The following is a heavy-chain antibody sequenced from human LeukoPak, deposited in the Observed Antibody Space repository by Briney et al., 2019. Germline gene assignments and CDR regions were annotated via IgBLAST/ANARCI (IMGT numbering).Heavy chain of an antibody. Sequence: GESLKISXKGSGYSFISYWIGWVRQMPGKGLEWMGIIYPGDSDTRYSPSFQGQVTISADKSISTAYLQWSSLKASDTAMYYCARHISSGSYYYYYYMDVWGKGTTVTVSS. CDR2: IYPGDSDT. CDR3: ARHISSGSYYYYYYMDV. CDR1: GYSFISYW. V-gene: IGHV5-51*01. J-gene: IGHJ6*03. D-gene: IGHD1-26*01.